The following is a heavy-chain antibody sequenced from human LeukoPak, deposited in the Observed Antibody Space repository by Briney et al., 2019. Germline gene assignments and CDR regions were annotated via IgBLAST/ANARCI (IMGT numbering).Heavy chain of an antibody. D-gene: IGHD3-16*01. CDR3: ARGGVIWSWGY. CDR1: GGSVSSYY. V-gene: IGHV4-59*08. J-gene: IGHJ4*02. CDR2: MYYSGST. Sequence: PSETLSLTCTVSGGSVSSYYWSWIRQPPGKGLEWIGYMYYSGSTNYNPSLKSRVTISIDTSKNQFSLKLTSVTAADTAVYYCARGGVIWSWGYWGRGTLVTVSS.